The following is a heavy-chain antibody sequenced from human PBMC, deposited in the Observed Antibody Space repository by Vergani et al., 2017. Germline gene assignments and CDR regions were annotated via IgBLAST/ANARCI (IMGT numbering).Heavy chain of an antibody. J-gene: IGHJ4*02. CDR2: MSYDGSNK. V-gene: IGHV3-30*18. CDR3: AKGYGDEENYFDY. D-gene: IGHD4-17*01. Sequence: QVQLVESGGGVVQPGRSLRLSCAASGFTFSSYGMHLVRQAPGKGLEWVAIMSYDGSNKYYADSVEGRFTISRDNSKNTLYLQMNSLRADDTAVYYCAKGYGDEENYFDYWGQGTLVTVSS. CDR1: GFTFSSYG.